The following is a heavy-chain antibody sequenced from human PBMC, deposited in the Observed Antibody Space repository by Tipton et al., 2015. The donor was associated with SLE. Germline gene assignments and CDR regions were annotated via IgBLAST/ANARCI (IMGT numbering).Heavy chain of an antibody. CDR1: GGSISSHY. V-gene: IGHV4-59*11. Sequence: TLSLTCAVYGGSISSHYWSWIRQPPGKGLEWIGYIYYSGSTNYNPSLKSRVTISVDTSKNQFSLKLSSVTAADTAVYYCASSGLEPDQDYYYYMDVWGKGTTVTVSS. D-gene: IGHD1-1*01. CDR2: IYYSGST. J-gene: IGHJ6*03. CDR3: ASSGLEPDQDYYYYMDV.